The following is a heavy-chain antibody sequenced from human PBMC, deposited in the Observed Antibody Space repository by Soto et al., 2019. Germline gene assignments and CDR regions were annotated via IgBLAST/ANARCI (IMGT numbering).Heavy chain of an antibody. V-gene: IGHV3-30-3*01. CDR3: ARAMDTAMASKDNWFDP. CDR1: GFTFRSYA. D-gene: IGHD5-18*01. CDR2: ISYDENNR. J-gene: IGHJ5*02. Sequence: QVQLVESGGGVVQPGRSLRLSCAASGFTFRSYAMHWVRQAPGKGLEWVAVISYDENNRYYTDSVKGRFTISRDNSKNTLYLQVNSLRAEDPAVYYCARAMDTAMASKDNWFDPWGQGTLVTVSS.